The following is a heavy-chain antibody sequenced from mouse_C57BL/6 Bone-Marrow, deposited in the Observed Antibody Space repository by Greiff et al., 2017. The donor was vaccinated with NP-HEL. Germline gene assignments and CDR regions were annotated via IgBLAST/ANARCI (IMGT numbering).Heavy chain of an antibody. CDR3: ARLGYYGSSPPWYVDV. J-gene: IGHJ1*03. Sequence: VQLQQPGAELVKPGASVKLSCKASGYTFTSYWMHWVKQRPGQGLEWIGMIHPNSGSTNYNEKFKSKATLTVDKSSSTAYMQRSSLTSEDSAVYYCARLGYYGSSPPWYVDVWGTGTTVTVSS. D-gene: IGHD1-1*01. CDR1: GYTFTSYW. CDR2: IHPNSGST. V-gene: IGHV1-64*01.